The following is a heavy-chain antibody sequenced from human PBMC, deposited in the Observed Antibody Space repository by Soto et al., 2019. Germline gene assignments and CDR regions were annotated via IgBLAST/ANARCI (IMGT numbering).Heavy chain of an antibody. J-gene: IGHJ4*02. CDR2: LSGDSFSM. CDR3: ASDCSTSSWDVDY. D-gene: IGHD2-2*01. CDR1: GFTFNDYG. Sequence: EVQLVESGGGLVQPGGSLRLSCVASGFTFNDYGMTWFRQAPGKGLEWVSYLSGDSFSMHYADSVKGRFTISRDNAKNSPFLQMNTLRVEAAAVYYCASDCSTSSWDVDYWGQGTLVTVSS. V-gene: IGHV3-48*01.